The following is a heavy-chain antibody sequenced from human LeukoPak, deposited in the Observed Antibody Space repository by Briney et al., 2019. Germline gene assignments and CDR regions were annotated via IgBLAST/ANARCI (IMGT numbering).Heavy chain of an antibody. D-gene: IGHD4-17*01. CDR2: ISSSSSYI. Sequence: VGSLRLSCAASGFTFSSYSMNWVRQAPGKGLEWVSSISSSSSYIYYADSVKGRFTISRDNAKNSLYLQMNSLRAEDTAVYYCARGYGDYVHFDYWGQGTLVTVSS. J-gene: IGHJ4*02. V-gene: IGHV3-21*01. CDR1: GFTFSSYS. CDR3: ARGYGDYVHFDY.